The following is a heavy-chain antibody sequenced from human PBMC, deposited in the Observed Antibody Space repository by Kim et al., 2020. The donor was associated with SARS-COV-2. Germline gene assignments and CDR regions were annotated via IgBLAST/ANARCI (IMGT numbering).Heavy chain of an antibody. D-gene: IGHD3-22*01. CDR3: ARGNQPRGKRPRITMIVDQCDDAFDV. CDR1: GFTFSSYS. CDR2: ISSSSSYI. V-gene: IGHV3-21*01. Sequence: GGSLRLSCAASGFTFSSYSMNWVRQAPGKGLEWVSSISSSSSYIYYADSVKGRLTISRDNAKNSLYLQMNSLRAEDTAVYYCARGNQPRGKRPRITMIVDQCDDAFDVWGQGTMVTVSS. J-gene: IGHJ3*01.